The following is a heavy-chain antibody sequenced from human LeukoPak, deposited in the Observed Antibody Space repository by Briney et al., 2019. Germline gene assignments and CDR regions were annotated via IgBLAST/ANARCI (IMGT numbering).Heavy chain of an antibody. CDR1: GYTFTSYY. CDR2: INPSGGIT. V-gene: IGHV1-46*01. Sequence: ASVKVSCKASGYTFTSYYMHWVRQAPGQGLEWMGIINPSGGITSYAQKFQGRVTMNRDTSTSTVYMELSSLRSEDTVVYYCARESKVVPAAGYFDYWGQGTLVTVSS. D-gene: IGHD2-2*01. CDR3: ARESKVVPAAGYFDY. J-gene: IGHJ4*02.